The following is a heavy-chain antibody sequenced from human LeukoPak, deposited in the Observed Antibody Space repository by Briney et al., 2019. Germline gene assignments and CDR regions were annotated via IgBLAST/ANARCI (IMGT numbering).Heavy chain of an antibody. Sequence: SETLSLTCTVSGGSISSYYWSWIRQPPGKGLEWIGHIYYSGSTNYNPSLKSRVTISVDTSKNQFSLKLSSVTAADTAVYYCARDRDRDGSPDGFDYWGQGTLVTVSS. CDR2: IYYSGST. J-gene: IGHJ4*02. D-gene: IGHD5-24*01. CDR1: GGSISSYY. CDR3: ARDRDRDGSPDGFDY. V-gene: IGHV4-59*01.